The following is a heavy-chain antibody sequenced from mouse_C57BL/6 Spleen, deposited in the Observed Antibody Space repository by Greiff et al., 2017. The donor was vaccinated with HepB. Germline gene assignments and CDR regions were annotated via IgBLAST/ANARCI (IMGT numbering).Heavy chain of an antibody. D-gene: IGHD2-3*01. CDR1: GYTFTSYW. V-gene: IGHV1-64*01. CDR3: ARGGIYDGYYGGFYAMDY. CDR2: IHPNSGST. J-gene: IGHJ4*01. Sequence: VQLQQSGAELVKPGASVKLSCKASGYTFTSYWMHWVKQRPGQGLEWIGMIHPNSGSTNYNEKFKSKATLTVDKSSSTAYMQLSSLTSEDSAVYYCARGGIYDGYYGGFYAMDYWGQGTSVTVSS.